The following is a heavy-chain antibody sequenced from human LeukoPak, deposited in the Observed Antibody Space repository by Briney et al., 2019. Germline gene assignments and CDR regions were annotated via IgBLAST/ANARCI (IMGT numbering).Heavy chain of an antibody. V-gene: IGHV1-3*03. CDR3: ARSWGEYCSGGSCYFGMGFDY. CDR2: INAGNGNI. Sequence: ASVKVSCKASGYTFTNYAVNWVRQAPGQRLEWMGWINAGNGNIRYSQEFQGRVTITRDTSASTAYMELSSLRSEDMAVYYCARSWGEYCSGGSCYFGMGFDYWGQGTLVTVSS. D-gene: IGHD2-15*01. J-gene: IGHJ4*02. CDR1: GYTFTNYA.